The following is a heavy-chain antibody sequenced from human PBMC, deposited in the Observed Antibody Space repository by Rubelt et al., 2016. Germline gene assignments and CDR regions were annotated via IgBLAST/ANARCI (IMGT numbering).Heavy chain of an antibody. J-gene: IGHJ4*02. Sequence: SGFTVNANYMNWVRQPPGRGLEWVSVIYKDEKTYYSDSVKGRFTVSRLTSKNPWFLQMNSLRVEDTAVYYCRKGSEGAPHDYWGQGTLVSVSS. CDR3: RKGSEGAPHDY. V-gene: IGHV3-53*04. CDR2: IYKDEKT. D-gene: IGHD6-19*01. CDR1: GFTVNANY.